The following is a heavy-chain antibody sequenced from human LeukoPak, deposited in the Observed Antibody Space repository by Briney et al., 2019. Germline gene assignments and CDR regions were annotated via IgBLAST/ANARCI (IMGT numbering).Heavy chain of an antibody. D-gene: IGHD4-17*01. V-gene: IGHV3-74*01. Sequence: PGGSLRLSCAASGFTFSNYWMHWVRQAPGKGLVWVSRISSDGSNTNYADSVKGRFTISRDNAKNTLYLQMNTLRAEDTAVYYCARWIRYGDFWGQGTLVTVSS. CDR2: ISSDGSNT. J-gene: IGHJ4*02. CDR3: ARWIRYGDF. CDR1: GFTFSNYW.